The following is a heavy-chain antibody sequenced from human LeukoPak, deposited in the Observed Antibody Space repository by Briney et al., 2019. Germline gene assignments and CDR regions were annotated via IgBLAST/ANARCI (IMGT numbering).Heavy chain of an antibody. V-gene: IGHV4-59*01. CDR2: IFYNGST. J-gene: IGHJ2*01. CDR3: ARRFGL. CDR1: GGSISNYY. Sequence: SETLSLTCIVSGGSISNYYWSWLRQPPGKGLEWIGYIFYNGSTNYSPSLKCRVTISVDTSKNQFSLKLSSVTAADTAVYYCARRFGLWGRGTLVTVSS.